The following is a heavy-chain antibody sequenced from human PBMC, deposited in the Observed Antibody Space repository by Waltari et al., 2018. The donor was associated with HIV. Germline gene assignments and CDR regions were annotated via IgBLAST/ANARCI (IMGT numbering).Heavy chain of an antibody. J-gene: IGHJ4*02. Sequence: QVQLVESGGGVVQPGGSLRLSCAAPGFTFTTYAMHWVRQAPGKGLEGVSFVRYDGSNKYYADCVKGRFTISRDNSKNTLYLQMNSLRADDTAVYYCARDPSPPILYDILTGSYFDYWGQGTLVTVSS. CDR1: GFTFTTYA. CDR3: ARDPSPPILYDILTGSYFDY. CDR2: VRYDGSNK. D-gene: IGHD3-9*01. V-gene: IGHV3-30*02.